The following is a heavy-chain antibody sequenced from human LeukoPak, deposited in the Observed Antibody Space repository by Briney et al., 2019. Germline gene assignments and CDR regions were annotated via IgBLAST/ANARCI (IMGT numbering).Heavy chain of an antibody. CDR2: INSGGNT. J-gene: IGHJ4*02. CDR3: ARHNRGDYDFFDF. Sequence: GRSLRLSCAAYTLTDSSSYMNWDRHAQGKGLEWDSIINSGGNTYYADSVKGRFTISRDNSKNTLYLQMNNLRAEDTAIYYCARHNRGDYDFFDFWGQGTLVTVSS. CDR1: TLTDSSSY. V-gene: IGHV3-53*01. D-gene: IGHD5-12*01.